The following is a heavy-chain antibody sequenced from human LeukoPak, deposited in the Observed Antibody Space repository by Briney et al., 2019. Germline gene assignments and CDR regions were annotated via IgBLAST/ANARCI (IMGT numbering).Heavy chain of an antibody. Sequence: GGSLRLSCAASGFTFSSYAMHWVRQAPGKGLEWVAVISYDGSNKYYADSVKGRFTISRDNSKNTLHLQMNSLRAEDTAVYYCARDRVVVVPAIPYYWSQGTLVTVSS. D-gene: IGHD2-2*01. CDR3: ARDRVVVVPAIPYY. J-gene: IGHJ4*02. CDR1: GFTFSSYA. CDR2: ISYDGSNK. V-gene: IGHV3-30-3*01.